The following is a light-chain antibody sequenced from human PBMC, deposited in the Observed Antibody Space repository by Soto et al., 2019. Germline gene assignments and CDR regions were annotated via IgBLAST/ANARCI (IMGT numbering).Light chain of an antibody. CDR1: SSDVGGHNY. Sequence: QSVLTQPASVSGSPGQSITIPCTGTSSDVGGHNYVSWYQQHPGKAPKLILYDVRDRPSGVSSRFSGSRSGNTASLTISGLQAEDEADYHCSSYTRGSFVFGTGTKVTVL. CDR3: SSYTRGSFV. V-gene: IGLV2-14*03. J-gene: IGLJ1*01. CDR2: DVR.